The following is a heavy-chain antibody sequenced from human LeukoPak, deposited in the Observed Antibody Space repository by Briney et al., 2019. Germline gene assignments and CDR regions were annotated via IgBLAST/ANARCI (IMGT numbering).Heavy chain of an antibody. D-gene: IGHD4-11*01. J-gene: IGHJ4*02. CDR2: SYHSGST. CDR3: ARDANRFPVTPYYFDY. CDR1: GYSISSGYY. V-gene: IGHV4-38-2*02. Sequence: SETLSLTCTVSGYSISSGYYWGWIRQPPPKRLQGIGRSYHSGSTYYNPSLKSRVTISVDTSTNQFSLKLSSVAAADTAVYYCARDANRFPVTPYYFDYWVQGTLVTVSS.